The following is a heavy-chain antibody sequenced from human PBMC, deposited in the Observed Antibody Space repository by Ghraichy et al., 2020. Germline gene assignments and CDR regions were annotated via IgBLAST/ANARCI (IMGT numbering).Heavy chain of an antibody. CDR1: GGSFSDHY. CDR2: INHSGST. J-gene: IGHJ4*02. CDR3: ASRGMGYFDY. V-gene: IGHV4-34*01. Sequence: SETLSLTCAVYGGSFSDHYWSWIRQPPGKGLEWIGEINHSGSTNYNPSLRSRLTISIDTSKNHLSLQLTSVTAADTAVYYCASRGMGYFDYWGLGTLVTVSS. D-gene: IGHD3-10*01.